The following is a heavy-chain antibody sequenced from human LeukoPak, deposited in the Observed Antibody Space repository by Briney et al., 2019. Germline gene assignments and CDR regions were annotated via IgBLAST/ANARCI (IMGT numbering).Heavy chain of an antibody. J-gene: IGHJ4*02. CDR3: ARVVGSVAATYYFDY. CDR1: GYTLTELS. CDR2: FDPEDGET. V-gene: IGHV1-24*01. Sequence: ASVKVSCKVSGYTLTELSMHWVRQALGKGLEWMGGFDPEDGETIYAQKFQGRVTMTEDTSTDTAYMELSSLRSEDTAVYYCARVVGSVAATYYFDYWGQGTLVTVSS. D-gene: IGHD6-6*01.